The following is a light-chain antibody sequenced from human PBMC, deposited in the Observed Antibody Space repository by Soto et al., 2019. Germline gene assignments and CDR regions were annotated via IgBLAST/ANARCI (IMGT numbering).Light chain of an antibody. J-gene: IGLJ1*01. CDR3: QSYDSSLSGPLWV. CDR2: GNS. V-gene: IGLV1-40*01. Sequence: QSVLTQPPSVSGAPGQRVTISCTGSSSNIGAGYDVHWYQQLPGTAPKLLIYGNSNRPSGVPDRFSGSKSGTSASLAITGLQAEDEADYYCQSYDSSLSGPLWVLGTGTKVTVL. CDR1: SSNIGAGYD.